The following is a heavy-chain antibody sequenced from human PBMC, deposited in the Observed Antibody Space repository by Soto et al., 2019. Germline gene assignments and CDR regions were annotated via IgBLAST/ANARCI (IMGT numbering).Heavy chain of an antibody. D-gene: IGHD3-16*02. CDR2: IYYSGST. CDR1: GGSVSSGSYY. V-gene: IGHV4-61*01. CDR3: ARGRWSDRFLN. J-gene: IGHJ4*02. Sequence: SETLSLTCTVSGGSVSSGSYYWSWIRQPPGKGLEWIGYIYYSGSTNYNPSLKSRVTISAVASSQQFTLRLVSLTAADTAIYYCARGRWSDRFLNWGQGALVTVSS.